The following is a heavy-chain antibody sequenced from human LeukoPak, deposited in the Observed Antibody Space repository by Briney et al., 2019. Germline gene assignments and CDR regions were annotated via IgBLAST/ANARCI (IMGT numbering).Heavy chain of an antibody. CDR3: AKGGRTSCYGHVDY. V-gene: IGHV3-23*01. D-gene: IGHD2-2*01. J-gene: IGHJ4*02. CDR1: GFTFSIYA. Sequence: GGSLRLSCAASGFTFSIYAMSWVRQAPGMGLEWVSGISGSGGSTYYADSVKGRFTISRDDSKNTLYLQMNSLRAEDTAVYYCAKGGRTSCYGHVDYWGQGTLVTVSS. CDR2: ISGSGGST.